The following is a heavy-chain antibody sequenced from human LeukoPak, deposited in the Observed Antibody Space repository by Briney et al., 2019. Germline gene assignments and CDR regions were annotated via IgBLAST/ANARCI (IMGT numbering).Heavy chain of an antibody. J-gene: IGHJ3*01. V-gene: IGHV3-23*01. Sequence: PGGSLRLSCAASGFTFSSYAMSWVRQAPGKGLEWVSAISGSGGSTYYADSVKGRFTISRDNAKNSLYLQMNSLRAEDTAVYYCTTTPQVIVEVANDAFDVWGQGTKVSVSP. CDR1: GFTFSSYA. CDR3: TTTPQVIVEVANDAFDV. CDR2: ISGSGGST. D-gene: IGHD3-22*01.